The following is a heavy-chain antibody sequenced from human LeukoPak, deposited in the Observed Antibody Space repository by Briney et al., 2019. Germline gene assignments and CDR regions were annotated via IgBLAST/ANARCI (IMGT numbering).Heavy chain of an antibody. V-gene: IGHV1-18*01. CDR2: ISAYNGNT. CDR1: GYTFTSYG. Sequence: ASVKVSCKASGYTFTSYGIRWVRQAPGQGLEWMGWISAYNGNTNYAQKLQGRVTMTTDTSTSTAYMELRSLRSDDTAVYYCARDAGHDFWSGYYVYYYYGMDVWGQGTTVTVSS. CDR3: ARDAGHDFWSGYYVYYYYGMDV. D-gene: IGHD3-3*01. J-gene: IGHJ6*02.